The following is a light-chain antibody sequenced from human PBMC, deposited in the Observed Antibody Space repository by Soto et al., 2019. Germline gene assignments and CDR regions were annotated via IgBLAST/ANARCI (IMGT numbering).Light chain of an antibody. J-gene: IGKJ1*01. CDR1: QSVSSSY. V-gene: IGKV3-20*01. Sequence: SPSALCMSPRETTTLSRRASQSVSSSYLAWYQQKPGQAPRLLIYGASSRATGIPDRFSGSGSGTDFTLTISRLEPEDFAVYYCQQYGSSPTFAQGAKV. CDR3: QQYGSSPT. CDR2: GAS.